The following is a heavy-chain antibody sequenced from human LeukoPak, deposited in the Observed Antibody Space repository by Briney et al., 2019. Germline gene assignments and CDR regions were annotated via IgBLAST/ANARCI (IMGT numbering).Heavy chain of an antibody. Sequence: SETLSLTCTVSGGXVSSGSYYWSWIRQPPGKGLEWIGYIYYSGSTNYNPSLKSRVTISVDTSKNQFSLKLSSVTAADTAVYYCARGYSGYDPYFDYWGQGTLVTVSS. CDR3: ARGYSGYDPYFDY. V-gene: IGHV4-61*01. CDR1: GGXVSSGSYY. CDR2: IYYSGST. J-gene: IGHJ4*02. D-gene: IGHD5-12*01.